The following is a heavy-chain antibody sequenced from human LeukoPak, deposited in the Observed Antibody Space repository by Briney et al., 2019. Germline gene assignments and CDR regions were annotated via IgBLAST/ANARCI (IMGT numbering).Heavy chain of an antibody. CDR3: ARGVSWFGKLGSHYFDF. J-gene: IGHJ4*02. D-gene: IGHD3-10*01. Sequence: ASVKVSCKASGYTFITYDMNWVRQAPGQGLEWMGWINTNTGNPTYAQGFTGRFVFSLDTSVNTAYLQISSLKAEDTAVYYCARGVSWFGKLGSHYFDFWGQGTLVTVSS. V-gene: IGHV7-4-1*02. CDR1: GYTFITYD. CDR2: INTNTGNP.